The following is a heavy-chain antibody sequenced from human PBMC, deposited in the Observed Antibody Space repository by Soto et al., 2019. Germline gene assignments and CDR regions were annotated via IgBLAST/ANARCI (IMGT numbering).Heavy chain of an antibody. D-gene: IGHD2-15*01. J-gene: IGHJ5*02. V-gene: IGHV4-59*01. CDR3: ARDRGEYCSGGSCYWFDP. CDR2: IYYSGST. Sequence: QVQLQESGPGLLKPSETLSLTCTVSGDSISTYYWHWIRQSPGKGLEWIGYIYYSGSTHYNPSLKSRVTMSVDTSKNQFSLNLNSVTAADTAVYYCARDRGEYCSGGSCYWFDPWGQGTLVTVSS. CDR1: GDSISTYY.